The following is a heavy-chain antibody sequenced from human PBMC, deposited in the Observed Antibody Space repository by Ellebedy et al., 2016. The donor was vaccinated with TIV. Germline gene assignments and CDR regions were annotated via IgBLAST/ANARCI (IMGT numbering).Heavy chain of an antibody. D-gene: IGHD5-18*01. J-gene: IGHJ5*02. V-gene: IGHV1-8*01. CDR2: MNPNSGNT. CDR1: GYTFTSYD. Sequence: ASVKVSCXASGYTFTSYDINWVRQATGQGLVWMGWMNPNSGNTGYAQKFQGRVTMTRNTSISTAYMELSSLRSEDTAVYYCARVIGLGYSYGYNWFNPWGQGTLVTVSS. CDR3: ARVIGLGYSYGYNWFNP.